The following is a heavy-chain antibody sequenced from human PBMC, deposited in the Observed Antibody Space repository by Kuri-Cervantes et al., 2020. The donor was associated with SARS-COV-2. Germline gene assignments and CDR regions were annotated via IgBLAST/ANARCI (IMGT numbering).Heavy chain of an antibody. J-gene: IGHJ4*02. CDR3: ARMGELGIPDY. V-gene: IGHV3-48*03. Sequence: LSLTCAASGFTFSSYSMNWVRQAPGKGLEWVSYISSSGSTIYYADSVKGRFTISRDNAKNSLYLQMNSLRAEDTAVYYCARMGELGIPDYWGQGTLVTVSS. CDR2: ISSSGSTI. D-gene: IGHD7-27*01. CDR1: GFTFSSYS.